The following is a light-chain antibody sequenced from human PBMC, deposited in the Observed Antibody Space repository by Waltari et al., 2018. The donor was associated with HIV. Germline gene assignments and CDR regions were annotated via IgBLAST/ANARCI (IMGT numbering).Light chain of an antibody. J-gene: IGLJ3*02. CDR1: SSNIGAGYD. V-gene: IGLV1-40*01. CDR3: QSYDSSLSDSRV. CDR2: GNG. Sequence: QSVLTQPPSVSGAPGQRVTISCTGSSSNIGAGYDVHWYQQLPGTAPKLLIYGNGNRPSGVPDLFSGSKSGTSASRAITGLQAEDEADYYCQSYDSSLSDSRVFGGGTKLTVL.